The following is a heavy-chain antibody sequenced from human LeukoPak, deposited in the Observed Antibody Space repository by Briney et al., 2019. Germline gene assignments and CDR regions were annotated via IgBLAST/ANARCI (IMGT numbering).Heavy chain of an antibody. J-gene: IGHJ3*02. CDR1: GFTFDDYG. CDR3: ARAGGSYYGIAFDI. V-gene: IGHV3-20*04. D-gene: IGHD1-26*01. CDR2: VNWNGGRT. Sequence: GGSLRLSCAASGFTFDDYGMSWVRQAPGKGPEWVSGVNWNGGRTGYADSVKGRFTISRDNAKNSLYLQMNSLRAEDTAVYYCARAGGSYYGIAFDIWGQGTMVTVSS.